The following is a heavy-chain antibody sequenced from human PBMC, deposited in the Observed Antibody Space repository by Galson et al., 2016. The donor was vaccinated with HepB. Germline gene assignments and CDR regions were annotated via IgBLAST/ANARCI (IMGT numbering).Heavy chain of an antibody. CDR2: IYYSGST. Sequence: SETLSLTCTVSGGSISSSSYYWGWIRQPPGKGLEWIGSIYYSGSTYYNPSLKSRVTISVDTSKNQFSLKLSPVTAADTAVYYCARARPVYDILTGYYPNWFDPWGQGTLVTVSS. V-gene: IGHV4-39*01. CDR1: GGSISSSSYY. J-gene: IGHJ5*02. D-gene: IGHD3-9*01. CDR3: ARARPVYDILTGYYPNWFDP.